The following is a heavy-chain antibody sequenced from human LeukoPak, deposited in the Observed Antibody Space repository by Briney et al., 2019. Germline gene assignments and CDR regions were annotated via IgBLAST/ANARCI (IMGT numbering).Heavy chain of an antibody. CDR2: IKQDGSEK. CDR1: GFTFSSYW. Sequence: GGSLRLSCAASGFTFSSYWMSWVRQAPGKGLEWVANIKQDGSEKYYVDSVKGRFTISRDNSQNTLYLQMNSLGPEDTAVYFCARERLFQSGRTYYHGMAVWGQGTTVTVCS. CDR3: ARERLFQSGRTYYHGMAV. J-gene: IGHJ6*02. D-gene: IGHD2/OR15-2a*01. V-gene: IGHV3-7*01.